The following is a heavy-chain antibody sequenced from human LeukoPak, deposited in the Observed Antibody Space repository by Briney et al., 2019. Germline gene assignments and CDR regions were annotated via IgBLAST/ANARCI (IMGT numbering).Heavy chain of an antibody. CDR3: ARAVATTQPFDY. D-gene: IGHD5-12*01. Sequence: SETLSLTCAVYGGSFSGYYWSWIRQPPGKGLEWIGEINHSGSTNYNLSLKSRVTISVDTSKNQFSLKLSSVTAADTAVYYCARAVATTQPFDYWGQGTLVTVSS. CDR2: INHSGST. J-gene: IGHJ4*02. CDR1: GGSFSGYY. V-gene: IGHV4-34*01.